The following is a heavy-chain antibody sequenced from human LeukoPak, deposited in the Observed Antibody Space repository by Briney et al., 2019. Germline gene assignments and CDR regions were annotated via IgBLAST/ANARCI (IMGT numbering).Heavy chain of an antibody. Sequence: GGSLRLSCATSGFTFSSYSMNWVHQAPGTGLEWVSTISSGSDYIYYADAVKGRFTISRDNAKNSLYLQMTSLRAEDTAVYYCASTNHYYGSGTYDYYIDCWGQGTLLTVSS. CDR1: GFTFSSYS. CDR2: ISSGSDYI. J-gene: IGHJ4*02. CDR3: ASTNHYYGSGTYDYYIDC. D-gene: IGHD3-10*01. V-gene: IGHV3-21*01.